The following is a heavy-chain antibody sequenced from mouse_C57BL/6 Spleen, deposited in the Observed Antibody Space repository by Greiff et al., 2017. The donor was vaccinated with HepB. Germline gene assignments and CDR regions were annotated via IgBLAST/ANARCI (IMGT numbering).Heavy chain of an antibody. D-gene: IGHD1-1*02. V-gene: IGHV1-59*01. CDR3: ARRWDYAMDY. Sequence: QVQLQQSGAELVRPGTSVKLSCKASGYTFTSYWMHWVKQRPGQGLEWIGVIDPSDSYTNYNQKFKGKATLTVDTSSSTAYMQLSSLTSEDSAVYYCARRWDYAMDYWGQGTSVTVSS. CDR2: IDPSDSYT. CDR1: GYTFTSYW. J-gene: IGHJ4*01.